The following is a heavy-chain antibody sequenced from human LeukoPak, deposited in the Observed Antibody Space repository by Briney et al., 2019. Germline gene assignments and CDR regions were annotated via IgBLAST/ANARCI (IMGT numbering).Heavy chain of an antibody. V-gene: IGHV3-74*03. J-gene: IGHJ4*02. CDR2: INSDGSSI. D-gene: IGHD5-12*01. CDR1: GFTFSSYW. Sequence: GGSLRLSCAASGFTFSSYWMHWVRQAPGKGLVWVSRINSDGSSITYADSVKGRFTLSRDDAKNTLYLQMNSLRGGDTAVYYCARDGRVSGYDFDCWGQGTLDSVSS. CDR3: ARDGRVSGYDFDC.